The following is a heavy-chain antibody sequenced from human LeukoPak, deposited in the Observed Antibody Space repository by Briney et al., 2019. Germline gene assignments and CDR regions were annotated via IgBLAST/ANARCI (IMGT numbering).Heavy chain of an antibody. CDR1: GFIVITND. J-gene: IGHJ4*02. V-gene: IGHV3-53*01. D-gene: IGHD1-26*01. Sequence: PGGSLRLSCAASGFIVITNDMTWVRQAPGKGLEWVSVLYSDGNTKYADSVQGRFTISRDNAKNSLYLQMNSLRAENTAVYYCARDGSYSGSYFDYWGQGTLVTVPS. CDR3: ARDGSYSGSYFDY. CDR2: LYSDGNT.